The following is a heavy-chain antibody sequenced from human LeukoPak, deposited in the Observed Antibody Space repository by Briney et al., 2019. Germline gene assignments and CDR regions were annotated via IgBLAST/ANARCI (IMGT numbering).Heavy chain of an antibody. V-gene: IGHV1-2*02. CDR1: GYTFTGYY. CDR2: INPNSGGT. CDR3: ARERSGWYIFDY. Sequence: ASVKVSCKASGYTFTGYYMHWVRQAPGQGLAWMGWINPNSGGTNYAQKFQGRVTMTRDTSISTAYMELSRLRSDDTAVYYCARERSGWYIFDYWGQGTLVTVSS. D-gene: IGHD6-19*01. J-gene: IGHJ4*02.